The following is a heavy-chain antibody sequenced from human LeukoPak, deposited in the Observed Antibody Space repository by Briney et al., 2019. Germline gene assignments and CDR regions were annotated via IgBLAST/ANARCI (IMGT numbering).Heavy chain of an antibody. J-gene: IGHJ4*02. D-gene: IGHD6-19*01. CDR2: ISSSSSYI. CDR3: ARLLAVAGKAQFYFDY. Sequence: GGSLRLSCAASGFTFSSYSMNWVRQAPGKGLEWVSSISSSSSYIYYADSVKGRFTISRDNAKNSLYLQMNSLRAEDTAVYYCARLLAVAGKAQFYFDYWGQGTLVTVPS. V-gene: IGHV3-21*01. CDR1: GFTFSSYS.